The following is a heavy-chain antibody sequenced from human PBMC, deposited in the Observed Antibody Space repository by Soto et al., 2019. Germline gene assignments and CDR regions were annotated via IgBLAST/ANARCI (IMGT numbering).Heavy chain of an antibody. CDR3: ARGVNGSGYSSLAFDI. CDR2: ISSSSSYI. D-gene: IGHD5-12*01. Sequence: EVQLVESGGGLVKPGGSLRLSCAASGFTFSSYSMNWVRQAPGKGLEWVSSISSSSSYIYYADSVKGRFTISRDNAKNSLDLQMNSRRAEDTAVYYCARGVNGSGYSSLAFDIWGQGTMVTVSS. V-gene: IGHV3-21*01. CDR1: GFTFSSYS. J-gene: IGHJ3*02.